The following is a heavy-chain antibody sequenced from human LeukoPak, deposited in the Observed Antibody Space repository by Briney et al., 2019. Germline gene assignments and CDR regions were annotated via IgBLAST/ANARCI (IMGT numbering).Heavy chain of an antibody. CDR3: ARRVTGPYYYYYMDV. J-gene: IGHJ6*03. D-gene: IGHD1-20*01. Sequence: GESLKISCKGSGYSFTSYWIGWVRQMPRKGLEWMGIIYPGDSDTRYSPSFQGQVTISADKSISTAYLQWSSLKASDTAMYYCARRVTGPYYYYYMDVWGKGTTVTVSS. CDR2: IYPGDSDT. V-gene: IGHV5-51*01. CDR1: GYSFTSYW.